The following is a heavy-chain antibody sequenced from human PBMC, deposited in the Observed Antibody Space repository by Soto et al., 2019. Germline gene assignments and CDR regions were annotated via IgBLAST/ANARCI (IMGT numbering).Heavy chain of an antibody. CDR3: ARARSGHYYYYGMDV. V-gene: IGHV3-21*01. CDR2: ISSSSSYI. D-gene: IGHD3-10*01. CDR1: GFTFSSYS. J-gene: IGHJ6*02. Sequence: EVQLVESGGGLVKPGGSLRLSCAASGFTFSSYSMNWVRQAPGKGLEWVSSISSSSSYIYYADSVKGRFTISRDNAKNSLYLQMNSLRAEDTAVYYCARARSGHYYYYGMDVWGQGTTVTVSS.